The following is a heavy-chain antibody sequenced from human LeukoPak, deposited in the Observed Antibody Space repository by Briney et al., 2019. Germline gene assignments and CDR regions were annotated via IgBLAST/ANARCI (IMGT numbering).Heavy chain of an antibody. D-gene: IGHD5-18*01. Sequence: GGSLRLSCAASGFSFSSYAMHWVRQAPGKGLEWVGVISYDGSNKYYADSVKGRFTISRDNSKNTLYLQMNSLRAEDTAVYYCARLNRPGYSYAPFDPWGQGTLVTVSS. J-gene: IGHJ5*02. V-gene: IGHV3-30*04. CDR1: GFSFSSYA. CDR2: ISYDGSNK. CDR3: ARLNRPGYSYAPFDP.